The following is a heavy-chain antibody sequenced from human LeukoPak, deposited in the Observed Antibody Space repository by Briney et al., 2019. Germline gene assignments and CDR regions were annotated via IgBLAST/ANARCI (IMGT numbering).Heavy chain of an antibody. CDR2: IRYDESHK. V-gene: IGHV3-30*02. D-gene: IGHD6-19*01. CDR1: GFTFSGYG. Sequence: GGSLRLSCAASGFTFSGYGMHWVRQAPGKGLEWVAFIRYDESHKYYIDSVKGRFTISRDNSKNTLYLQMNSLRAEDTAVYYCCGIAVAGIYWGQGTLVTVSS. J-gene: IGHJ4*02. CDR3: CGIAVAGIY.